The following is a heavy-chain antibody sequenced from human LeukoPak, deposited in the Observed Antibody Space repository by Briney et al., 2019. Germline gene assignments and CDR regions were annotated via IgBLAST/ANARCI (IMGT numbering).Heavy chain of an antibody. D-gene: IGHD3-9*01. CDR3: AREFLLDFDWLFTSDWDY. CDR1: GYTFTSYA. J-gene: IGHJ4*02. CDR2: INTNTGNP. V-gene: IGHV7-4-1*02. Sequence: ASVKVSCKASGYTFTSYAMNWVRQAPGQGHEWMGWINTNTGNPTYAQGFTGRFVFSLDTSVSTAYLQISSLKAEDTAVYYCAREFLLDFDWLFTSDWDYWGQGTLVTVSS.